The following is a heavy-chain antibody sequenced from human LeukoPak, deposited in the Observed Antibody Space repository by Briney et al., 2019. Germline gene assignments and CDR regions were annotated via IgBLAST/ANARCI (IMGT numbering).Heavy chain of an antibody. CDR2: FDLEDAET. D-gene: IGHD3-22*01. CDR3: TSSPRYYNSSGPFDY. J-gene: IGHJ4*02. Sequence: ASAKVSCKVSGYTLTELSIHWVRQAPGKGLEWMGIFDLEDAETIYAQKFQGRVTMTGDTSADTVSMELSSLRSEDTAMYFCTSSPRYYNSSGPFDYWGQGTLVTVSS. V-gene: IGHV1-24*01. CDR1: GYTLTELS.